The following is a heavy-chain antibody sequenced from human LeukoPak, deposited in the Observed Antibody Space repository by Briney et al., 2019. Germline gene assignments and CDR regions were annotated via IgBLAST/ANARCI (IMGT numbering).Heavy chain of an antibody. CDR2: IKQDGSER. J-gene: IGHJ4*02. Sequence: GGSLRLSCAASGFTFSSYWMSWVRQAPGKGLEWVANIKQDGSERYYVDSVKGRFTISRDNAKNSLYLQMNSLRAEDTAVYYCARDRGHYYGSGSYTHFDYWGQGTLVTVSS. V-gene: IGHV3-7*01. D-gene: IGHD3-10*01. CDR1: GFTFSSYW. CDR3: ARDRGHYYGSGSYTHFDY.